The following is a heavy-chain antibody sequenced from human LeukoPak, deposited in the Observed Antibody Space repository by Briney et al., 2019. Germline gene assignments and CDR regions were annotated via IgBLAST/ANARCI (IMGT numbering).Heavy chain of an antibody. V-gene: IGHV3-30*18. CDR2: ISYDGSNE. D-gene: IGHD2-15*01. CDR1: GFTFSTYG. J-gene: IGHJ4*02. CDR3: AKEFNRVLPDY. Sequence: PGGSLRLSCAASGFTFSTYGMHWVRQAPGKGLEWVAVISYDGSNEYYADSVKGRFTISRDNSKNTLYLQMSSLRAEDTAVYYCAKEFNRVLPDYWGQGTLVTVPS.